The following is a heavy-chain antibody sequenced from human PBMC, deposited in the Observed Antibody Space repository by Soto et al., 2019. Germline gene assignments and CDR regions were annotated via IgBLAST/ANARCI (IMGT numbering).Heavy chain of an antibody. J-gene: IGHJ6*02. CDR3: ARDQGDYYGSRTYSFGMDV. V-gene: IGHV4-59*01. CDR1: GGSISSYY. D-gene: IGHD3-10*01. CDR2: IYYSGST. Sequence: SETLSLTCTVSGGSISSYYWSWIRQPPGKGLEWIGYIYYSGSTNYNPSLKSRVTISVDTSKNQFSLKLSSVTAADTAVYYCARDQGDYYGSRTYSFGMDVWGQGTTVTVSS.